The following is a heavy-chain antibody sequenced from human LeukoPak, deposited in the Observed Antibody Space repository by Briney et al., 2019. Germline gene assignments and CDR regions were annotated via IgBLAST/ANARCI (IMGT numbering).Heavy chain of an antibody. V-gene: IGHV4-59*12. Sequence: SETLSLTCTVSGGSISSYYWSWIRQPPGKGLEWIGYIYYSGSTNYNPSLKSRVTISVDTSKNQFSLKLSSVTAADTAVYYCARGGNAAAGLFKNYYYYMDVWGKGTTVTVSS. CDR2: IYYSGST. D-gene: IGHD6-13*01. CDR1: GGSISSYY. J-gene: IGHJ6*03. CDR3: ARGGNAAAGLFKNYYYYMDV.